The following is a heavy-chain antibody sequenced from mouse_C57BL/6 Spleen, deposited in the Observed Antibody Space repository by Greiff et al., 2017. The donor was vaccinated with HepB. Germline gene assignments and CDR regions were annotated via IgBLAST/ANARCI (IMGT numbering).Heavy chain of an antibody. D-gene: IGHD1-1*01. V-gene: IGHV14-2*01. CDR2: IDPEDGET. CDR3: ASRGALTTVVATRYFDV. Sequence: VQLKESGAELVKPGASVKLSCTASGFNIKDYYMHWVKQRTEQGLEWIGRIDPEDGETKYAPKFQGKATIPADTSSNTAYLQLSSLTSEDTAVYYWASRGALTTVVATRYFDVWGTGTTVTVSS. J-gene: IGHJ1*03. CDR1: GFNIKDYY.